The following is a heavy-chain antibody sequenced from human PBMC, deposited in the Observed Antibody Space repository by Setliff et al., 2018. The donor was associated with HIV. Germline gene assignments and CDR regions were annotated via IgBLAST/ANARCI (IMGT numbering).Heavy chain of an antibody. J-gene: IGHJ5*02. D-gene: IGHD3-3*01. CDR2: MNAKSGST. Sequence: ASVKVSCKSSGYTFSDYYMHWVRQAPGQGLEWMGIMNAKSGSTHYARKFQGRVTMTRDTATSTVYMELSSLRSEDTAVYYCARDPIRAVGVDFWSATNNWSGPWGQGTLVTVSS. CDR3: ARDPIRAVGVDFWSATNNWSGP. V-gene: IGHV1-46*01. CDR1: GYTFSDYY.